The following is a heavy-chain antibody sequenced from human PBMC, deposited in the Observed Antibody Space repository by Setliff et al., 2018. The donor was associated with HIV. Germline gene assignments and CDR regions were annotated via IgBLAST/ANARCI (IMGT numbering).Heavy chain of an antibody. CDR1: GGPFSGYY. J-gene: IGHJ4*01. Sequence: SETLSLTCAVYGGPFSGYYWSWIRQSPGKDLEWIGEVNHSGDTTYNPSLKSRVTMSVDTSKNQFSLELSSLTSADTAIYYCVRGRDYGSSWSLPFYFDFWGHGNLVTVSS. V-gene: IGHV4-34*01. D-gene: IGHD6-13*01. CDR3: VRGRDYGSSWSLPFYFDF. CDR2: VNHSGDT.